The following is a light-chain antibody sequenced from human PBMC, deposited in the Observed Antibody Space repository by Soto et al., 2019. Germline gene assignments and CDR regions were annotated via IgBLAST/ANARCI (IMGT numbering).Light chain of an antibody. J-gene: IGKJ2*01. CDR2: AGS. CDR3: QQPYSLPVP. Sequence: DIQMTQSPSSLSASVGDRVTITCRASQSISSYLNWYQQKPGKAPKLLIYAGSSLQSGVPSRFSGRGSGADFPLPIRSLQPEDFATYYCQQPYSLPVPFGQGPKLE. CDR1: QSISSY. V-gene: IGKV1-39*01.